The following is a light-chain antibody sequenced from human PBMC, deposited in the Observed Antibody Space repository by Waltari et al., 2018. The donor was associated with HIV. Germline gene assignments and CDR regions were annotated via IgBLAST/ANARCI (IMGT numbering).Light chain of an antibody. Sequence: QSALTQPAYVSRSPGQSIPISCTGTSSDVGGYTYVSWYQQHPDRAPKLMIYEVSNRPSGVSNRFSGSKSGNTASLTISGLQAEDEADYYCTSYTSSSPCVFGTGTKVTVL. CDR2: EVS. CDR1: SSDVGGYTY. CDR3: TSYTSSSPCV. V-gene: IGLV2-14*01. J-gene: IGLJ1*01.